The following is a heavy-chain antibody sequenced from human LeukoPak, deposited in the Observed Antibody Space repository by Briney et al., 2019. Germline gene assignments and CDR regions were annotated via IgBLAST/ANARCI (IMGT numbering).Heavy chain of an antibody. J-gene: IGHJ4*02. D-gene: IGHD3-10*01. CDR1: GFTFSSYW. CDR2: IRYDGSNK. V-gene: IGHV3-30*02. CDR3: AKDPLAGSYYPYYFDY. Sequence: GGSLRLSCAASGFTFSSYWMTWVRQAPGKGLEWVAFIRYDGSNKYYADSVKGRFTISRDNSKNTLYLQMNSLRAEDTAVYYCAKDPLAGSYYPYYFDYWGQGTLVTVSS.